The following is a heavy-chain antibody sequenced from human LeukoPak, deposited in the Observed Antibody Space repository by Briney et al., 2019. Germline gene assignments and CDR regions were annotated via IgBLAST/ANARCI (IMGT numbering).Heavy chain of an antibody. Sequence: GASVKVSCKASGYTFTSYGISWVRLAPGQGLEWMGWISAYNGNTNYAQKLQGRVTMTTDTSTSTAYMELRSLRSDDTAVYYCAALVVPAAIPDLTAFDIWGQGTMVTVSS. CDR1: GYTFTSYG. CDR3: AALVVPAAIPDLTAFDI. V-gene: IGHV1-18*01. CDR2: ISAYNGNT. J-gene: IGHJ3*02. D-gene: IGHD2-2*02.